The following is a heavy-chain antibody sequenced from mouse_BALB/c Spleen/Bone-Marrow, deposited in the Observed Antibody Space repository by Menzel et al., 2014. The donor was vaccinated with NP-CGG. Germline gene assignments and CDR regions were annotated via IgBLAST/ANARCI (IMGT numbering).Heavy chain of an antibody. CDR2: INPDRRTI. CDR3: ARLHYYGYGAY. Sequence: EVKLQESGGGLVQPGGSLKLSCAASGFDFSTFWMSWVRQAPGKGLEWIGEINPDRRTINYSPSLKDKFVISRDNAKNTPYLLMSKVRSEDTALYYCARLHYYGYGAYWGQGTLVTVSA. D-gene: IGHD1-2*01. V-gene: IGHV4-1*02. J-gene: IGHJ3*01. CDR1: GFDFSTFW.